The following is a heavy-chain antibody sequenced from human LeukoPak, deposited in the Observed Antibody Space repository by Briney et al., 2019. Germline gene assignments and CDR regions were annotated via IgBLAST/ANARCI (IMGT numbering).Heavy chain of an antibody. V-gene: IGHV3-7*01. D-gene: IGHD7-27*01. CDR3: ARHKVTGASYFDY. J-gene: IGHJ4*02. CDR2: IKQDGSEM. Sequence: QTGGSLRLSCAASGFTFSNYWMSWVRQTPGEALEWVANIKQDGSEMYYLDSVKGRFTISRDNAKNSLFLQMNSLRGDDTAIYYCARHKVTGASYFDYRGQGTLVTVSS. CDR1: GFTFSNYW.